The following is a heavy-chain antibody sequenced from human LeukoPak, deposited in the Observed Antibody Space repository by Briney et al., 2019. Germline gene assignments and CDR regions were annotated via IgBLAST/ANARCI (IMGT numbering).Heavy chain of an antibody. CDR3: ARGVRGVIIYSVYYYMDV. D-gene: IGHD3-10*01. J-gene: IGHJ6*03. Sequence: SETLSLTCAVYGGSFSGYYWSWIRQPPGKGLEWIGEINHSGSTNYNPSLKSRVTISVDTSKNQFSLKLSSVTAADTAVYYCARGVRGVIIYSVYYYMDVWGKGTTVTVSS. CDR1: GGSFSGYY. V-gene: IGHV4-34*01. CDR2: INHSGST.